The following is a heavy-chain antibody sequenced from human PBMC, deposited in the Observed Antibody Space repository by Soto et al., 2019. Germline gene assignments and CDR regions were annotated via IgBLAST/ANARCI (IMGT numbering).Heavy chain of an antibody. V-gene: IGHV3-74*01. CDR2: INSDGSST. CDR3: VRAIGHYGMDV. CDR1: GFIFSNCW. Sequence: ESLRLSCVASGFIFSNCWMHWVRQAPGMGLVWVSHINSDGSSTTYADSVKGRFTISRDNAKNTLYLQMNSLRAEDTAVYYCVRAIGHYGMDVWGRGTTVTVSS. J-gene: IGHJ6*02. D-gene: IGHD3-22*01.